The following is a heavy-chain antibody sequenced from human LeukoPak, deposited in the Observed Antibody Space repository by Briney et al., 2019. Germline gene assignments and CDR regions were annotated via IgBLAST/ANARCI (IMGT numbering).Heavy chain of an antibody. CDR1: GGSISSGDYY. D-gene: IGHD1-1*01. CDR2: IYTSGST. CDR3: ARRSTLHFDY. Sequence: PSETLSLTCTVSGGSISSGDYYWSWIRQPAGKGLEWIGRIYTSGSTNCNPSLKSRVTMSVDTSKSQFSLKLSSVTAADTAVYYCARRSTLHFDYWGQGTLVTVSS. V-gene: IGHV4-61*02. J-gene: IGHJ4*02.